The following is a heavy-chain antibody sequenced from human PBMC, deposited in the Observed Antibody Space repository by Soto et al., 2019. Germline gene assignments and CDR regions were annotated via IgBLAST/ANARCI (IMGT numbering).Heavy chain of an antibody. CDR3: ARDPSGYPFDY. CDR2: ISGSGSDI. J-gene: IGHJ4*02. V-gene: IGHV3-11*01. D-gene: IGHD5-12*01. Sequence: QVQLVESGGGLVYPGGSLRLSCAASGFTFSDYYMSWIRQAPGKGLEWLSYISGSGSDIYYAESAKGRFTISRDNAKNSLYLQMHSLRAEDTAVYYCARDPSGYPFDYWGQGTQVTVSS. CDR1: GFTFSDYY.